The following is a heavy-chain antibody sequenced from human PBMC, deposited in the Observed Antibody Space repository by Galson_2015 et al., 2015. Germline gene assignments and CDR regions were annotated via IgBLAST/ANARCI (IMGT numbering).Heavy chain of an antibody. D-gene: IGHD2-8*01. V-gene: IGHV3-48*01. CDR1: GFTFSSYS. CDR3: ARDGHKAVGVPVYWFDP. CDR2: ISSSSSTI. Sequence: SLRLSCAASGFTFSSYSMNWVRQAPGKGLEWVSYISSSSSTIYYADSVKGRFTISRDNAKNSLYQQMNSLRAEDTAVYYCARDGHKAVGVPVYWFDPWGQGTLVTVSS. J-gene: IGHJ5*02.